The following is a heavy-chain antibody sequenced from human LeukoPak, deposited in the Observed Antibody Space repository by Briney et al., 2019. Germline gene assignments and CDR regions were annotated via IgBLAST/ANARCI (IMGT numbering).Heavy chain of an antibody. J-gene: IGHJ4*02. Sequence: SETLSLTCIVSGGSISSYYWSWIRQPPGKGLEWIGYIYYSGRTNYNPSLKSRVTISADTSKNQFSLKLNSVTAADTAIYYCARGYFDSSGYYDYWGQGTLVTVSS. CDR2: IYYSGRT. CDR1: GGSISSYY. CDR3: ARGYFDSSGYYDY. D-gene: IGHD3-22*01. V-gene: IGHV4-59*01.